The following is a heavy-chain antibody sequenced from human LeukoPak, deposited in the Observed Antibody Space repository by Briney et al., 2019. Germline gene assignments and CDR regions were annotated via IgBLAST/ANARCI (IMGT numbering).Heavy chain of an antibody. D-gene: IGHD3-10*01. CDR3: ARDQGDRATYYYGSGTPAALNDY. CDR1: GGSISSNSYY. CDR2: IYYSGST. J-gene: IGHJ4*02. Sequence: SETLSLTCAVSGGSISSNSYYWGWIRQPPGKGLEWIGSIYYSGSTYYNPSLKSRVTISVDTSKNQFSLKLSSVTAADTAVYYCARDQGDRATYYYGSGTPAALNDYWGQGTLVTVSS. V-gene: IGHV4-39*07.